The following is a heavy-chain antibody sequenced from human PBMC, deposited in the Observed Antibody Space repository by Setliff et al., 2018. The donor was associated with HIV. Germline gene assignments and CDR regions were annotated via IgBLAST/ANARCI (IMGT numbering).Heavy chain of an antibody. J-gene: IGHJ6*03. Sequence: PGGSLRLSCAASGFTFDDYAMHWVRQAPGKGLEWVSGISWNSGSIGYADSVKGRFTISRDNSKNTLYLQMNNLRAEDTAVYYCAKESGLYSNYKYYYYMDVWGKGTTVTVSS. V-gene: IGHV3-9*01. CDR3: AKESGLYSNYKYYYYMDV. CDR1: GFTFDDYA. D-gene: IGHD4-4*01. CDR2: ISWNSGSI.